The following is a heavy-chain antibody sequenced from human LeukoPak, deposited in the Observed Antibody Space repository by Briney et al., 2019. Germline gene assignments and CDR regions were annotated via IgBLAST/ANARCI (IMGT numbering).Heavy chain of an antibody. CDR2: ISWNSGSI. D-gene: IGHD6-19*01. J-gene: IGHJ3*02. V-gene: IGHV3-9*01. CDR1: GFTFDDYA. Sequence: AGGSLRLSCAASGFTFDDYAMHWVRQAPGKGLEWVSGISWNSGSIGYADSVKGRFTISRDNAKNSQYLQMNSLRAEDTAVYYCAREDSSGTDAFDIWGQGTMLTVSS. CDR3: AREDSSGTDAFDI.